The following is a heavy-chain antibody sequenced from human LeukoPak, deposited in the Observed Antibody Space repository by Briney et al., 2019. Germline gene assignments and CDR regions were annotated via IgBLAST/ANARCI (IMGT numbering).Heavy chain of an antibody. J-gene: IGHJ4*02. Sequence: GGSLRLSCAASGFTFSSYSMNWVRQAPGRGLEWVSSITSTSYIYYSDSVKGRFTISRDNAKNSLYLKMNRLRAEDTAVYYCAREGDTTMVTVDYWGQGTLVNVSS. CDR1: GFTFSSYS. CDR2: ITSTSYI. V-gene: IGHV3-21*01. D-gene: IGHD5-18*01. CDR3: AREGDTTMVTVDY.